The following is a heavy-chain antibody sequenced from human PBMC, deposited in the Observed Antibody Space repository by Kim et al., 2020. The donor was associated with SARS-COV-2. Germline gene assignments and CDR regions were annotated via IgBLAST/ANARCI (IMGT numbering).Heavy chain of an antibody. V-gene: IGHV3-53*01. Sequence: GGSLRLSCAASGFTVSSNYMSWVRQAPGKGLEWVSVIYSGGSTYYADSVKGRFTISRDNSKNTLYLQMNSLRAEDTAVYYCARDPVGGDPAYWGQGTLVTVSS. CDR3: ARDPVGGDPAY. D-gene: IGHD2-21*02. J-gene: IGHJ4*02. CDR2: IYSGGST. CDR1: GFTVSSNY.